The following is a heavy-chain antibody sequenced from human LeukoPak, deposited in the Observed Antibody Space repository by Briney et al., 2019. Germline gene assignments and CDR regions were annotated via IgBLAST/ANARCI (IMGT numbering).Heavy chain of an antibody. D-gene: IGHD5-18*01. J-gene: IGHJ4*02. CDR3: ASVDTAMVTLDY. Sequence: SVKVSCKASGGTFSSYAISWVRQAPGQGLEWMGGIIPIFGTANYAQKFQGRVTITADESTSTAYMELSSLRSEDTAVYYCASVDTAMVTLDYWGQGTLVTVSS. CDR1: GGTFSSYA. CDR2: IIPIFGTA. V-gene: IGHV1-69*13.